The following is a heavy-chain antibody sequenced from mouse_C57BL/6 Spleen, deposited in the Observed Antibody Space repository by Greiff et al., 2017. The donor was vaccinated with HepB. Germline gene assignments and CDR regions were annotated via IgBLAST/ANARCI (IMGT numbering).Heavy chain of an antibody. CDR3: AREELTGSCAY. CDR2: ISYDGSN. CDR1: GYSITSGYY. D-gene: IGHD4-1*01. J-gene: IGHJ3*01. V-gene: IGHV3-6*01. Sequence: ESGPGLVKPSQSLSLTCSVTGYSITSGYYWNWIRQFPGNKLEWMGYISYDGSNNYNPSLKNRISITRDTSKNQFFLKLNSVTTEDTATYYCAREELTGSCAYWGQGTLVTVSA.